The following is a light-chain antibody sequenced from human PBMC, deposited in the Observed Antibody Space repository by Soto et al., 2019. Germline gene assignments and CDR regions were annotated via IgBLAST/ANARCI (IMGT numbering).Light chain of an antibody. CDR3: QQRSNWPPVFT. V-gene: IGKV3-11*01. CDR1: KSVSSY. J-gene: IGKJ3*01. CDR2: DAS. Sequence: EIVLTQSPATLSLSPGERATLSCRASKSVSSYLARYEQKPGQAPRLLIYDASNRATGIPARFSGSGSGTDFTLTISSLEPEDFAVYYCQQRSNWPPVFTFGPGTKVDIK.